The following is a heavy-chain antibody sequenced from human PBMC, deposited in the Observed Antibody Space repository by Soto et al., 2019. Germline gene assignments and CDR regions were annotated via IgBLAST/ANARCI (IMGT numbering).Heavy chain of an antibody. D-gene: IGHD5-12*01. CDR3: AKDWEMATIPDFDY. Sequence: PGGSLRLSCAASGFTFSSYGMHWVRQAPGKGLEWVAVISYDGSNKYYADSVKGRFTISRDNSKNTLYLQMNSLRAEDTAVYYCAKDWEMATIPDFDYWGQGTLVTVSS. CDR2: ISYDGSNK. CDR1: GFTFSSYG. J-gene: IGHJ4*02. V-gene: IGHV3-30*18.